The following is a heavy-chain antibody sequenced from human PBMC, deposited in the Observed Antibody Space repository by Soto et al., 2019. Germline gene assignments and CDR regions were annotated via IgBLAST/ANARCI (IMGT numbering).Heavy chain of an antibody. J-gene: IGHJ4*02. CDR2: IYYSGST. CDR1: GGSISSGDYY. CDR3: ARAFDDSSGYYGGLGY. V-gene: IGHV4-30-4*01. Sequence: SETLSLTCTVSGGSISSGDYYWSWIRQPPGKGLEWIGYIYYSGSTYYNPSLKNRITISVDTPKNQLSLKLSSVTAADTAVYYCARAFDDSSGYYGGLGYWGQGTLVTVS. D-gene: IGHD3-22*01.